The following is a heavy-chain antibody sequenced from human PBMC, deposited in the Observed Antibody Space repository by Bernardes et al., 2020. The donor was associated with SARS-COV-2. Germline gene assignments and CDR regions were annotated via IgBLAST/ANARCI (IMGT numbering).Heavy chain of an antibody. V-gene: IGHV1-69*01. D-gene: IGHD1-26*01. CDR3: ARSGTYPDAFDI. CDR2: IIPLFGTT. J-gene: IGHJ3*02. Sequence: FVKVSFKTSGNTFTSYAVIWVRQAPGQGLECMGGIIPLFGTTNYAQNFQGRVTIAADESTSTVYMELSSLRSEDTAMYYCARSGTYPDAFDIWGQGTMVTVSS. CDR1: GNTFTSYA.